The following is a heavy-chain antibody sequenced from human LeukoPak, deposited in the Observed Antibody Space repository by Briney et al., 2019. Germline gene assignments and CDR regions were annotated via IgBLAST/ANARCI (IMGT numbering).Heavy chain of an antibody. CDR3: AREAVTTTGPYYYYMDV. V-gene: IGHV1-18*01. J-gene: IGHJ6*03. D-gene: IGHD4-11*01. Sequence: ASVKVSCKASGYTFTSYGISWVRQAPGQGLEWMGWISAYNGNTNYAQKLQGRVTMTTDTSTSTAYMELRSLRSDDTAVYYCAREAVTTTGPYYYYMDVWGKGTTVTVSS. CDR2: ISAYNGNT. CDR1: GYTFTSYG.